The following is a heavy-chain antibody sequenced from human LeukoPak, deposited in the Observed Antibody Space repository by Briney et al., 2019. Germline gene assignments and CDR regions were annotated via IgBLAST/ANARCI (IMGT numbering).Heavy chain of an antibody. CDR3: ASATTAMVDY. CDR2: ISYDGSYE. D-gene: IGHD5-18*01. J-gene: IGHJ4*02. V-gene: IGHV3-30*01. Sequence: GRFLRLSCAASGFPFSSYPMHWVRQAPGKGLEWVAVISYDGSYENYADSVKGRFTISRDNSKSTLYLQMNSLRAEDTAVYFCASATTAMVDYWGQGTLVTVSS. CDR1: GFPFSSYP.